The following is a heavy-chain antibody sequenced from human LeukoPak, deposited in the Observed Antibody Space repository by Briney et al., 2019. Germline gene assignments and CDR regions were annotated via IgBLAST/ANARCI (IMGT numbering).Heavy chain of an antibody. CDR2: ISYRGTT. D-gene: IGHD2-21*02. CDR1: GDSLNSGSYY. Sequence: PSGTLSLTCTVFGDSLNSGSYYWSWIRQHSERGLAWIGYISYRGTTFYNPSLKSRVSISGDTSKTQFSLNINSVTAADTAVYYCARMPRGVAVVTPYYFDSWGQGTLVTVSS. CDR3: ARMPRGVAVVTPYYFDS. J-gene: IGHJ4*02. V-gene: IGHV4-31*03.